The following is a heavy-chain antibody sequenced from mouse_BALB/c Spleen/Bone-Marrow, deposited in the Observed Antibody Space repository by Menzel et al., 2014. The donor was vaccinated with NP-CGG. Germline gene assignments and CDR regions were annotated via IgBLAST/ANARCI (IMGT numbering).Heavy chain of an antibody. CDR2: ISNGGGST. CDR3: ARHGYYGSRAMDY. V-gene: IGHV5-12-2*01. J-gene: IGHJ4*01. Sequence: EVHLVESGGGLVQPGGSLELSCAASGFTFSSYTMSWVRQTPEKRLEWVAYISNGGGSTYYPDTVKGRFTISRDNAKNTLYLQMSSLKSEDTAMYYCARHGYYGSRAMDYWGQGTSVTVSS. D-gene: IGHD1-1*01. CDR1: GFTFSSYT.